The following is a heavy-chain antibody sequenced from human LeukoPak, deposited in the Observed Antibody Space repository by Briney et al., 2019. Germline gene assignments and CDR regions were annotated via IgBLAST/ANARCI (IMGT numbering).Heavy chain of an antibody. CDR1: GYTFTSYG. V-gene: IGHV1-18*01. CDR3: ARSLGYYDSSGYYLNYYYYYYMDV. Sequence: GASVKDSCKASGYTFTSYGISWVRQAPGQGLEWMGWISAYNGNTNYAQKLQGRVTMTTDTFTSTAYMELRSLRSDDTAVYYCARSLGYYDSSGYYLNYYYYYYMDVWGKGTTVTVSS. D-gene: IGHD3-22*01. CDR2: ISAYNGNT. J-gene: IGHJ6*03.